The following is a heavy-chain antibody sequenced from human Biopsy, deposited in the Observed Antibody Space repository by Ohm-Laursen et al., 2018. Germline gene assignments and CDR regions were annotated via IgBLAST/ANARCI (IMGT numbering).Heavy chain of an antibody. CDR2: IFDRGSTA. Sequence: SETLSLTCTVSGDSVRSGSFYWTWIRQPPGQGLEYIGYIFDRGSTANYNPSLESRVTMSVDMPKNQFSLKLSSVTAADTAIYYCARGRRTSGWPYFANWGQGTLVIVSS. CDR3: ARGRRTSGWPYFAN. CDR1: GDSVRSGSFY. J-gene: IGHJ4*02. D-gene: IGHD6-19*01. V-gene: IGHV4-61*01.